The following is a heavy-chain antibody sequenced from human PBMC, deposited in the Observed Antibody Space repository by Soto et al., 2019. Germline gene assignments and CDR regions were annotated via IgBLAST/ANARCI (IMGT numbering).Heavy chain of an antibody. CDR2: ISYDGSNK. J-gene: IGHJ4*02. Sequence: GGSLRLSCAASGFTFSSYGMHWVRQAPGKGLEWVAVISYDGSNKYYADSVKGRFTISRDNSKNTLYLQMNSLRAEDTAVYYCAKPIPRFDWLTSALDYWGQGTLVTVSS. CDR3: AKPIPRFDWLTSALDY. D-gene: IGHD3-9*01. CDR1: GFTFSSYG. V-gene: IGHV3-30*18.